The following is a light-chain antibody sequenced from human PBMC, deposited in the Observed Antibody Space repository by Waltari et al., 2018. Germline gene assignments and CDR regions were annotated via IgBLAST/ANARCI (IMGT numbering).Light chain of an antibody. Sequence: QLVLTQSPSASASLGASVKLTCTLSSGHSTNAIAWHQKRPEKGPRYLMKVNSDGSHNKGDKIPDRFSGSSSGAECYLTISSLQSEDEADYYCQTGGHGTWVFGGGTKLTVL. CDR2: VNSDGSH. CDR1: SGHSTNA. V-gene: IGLV4-69*01. CDR3: QTGGHGTWV. J-gene: IGLJ3*02.